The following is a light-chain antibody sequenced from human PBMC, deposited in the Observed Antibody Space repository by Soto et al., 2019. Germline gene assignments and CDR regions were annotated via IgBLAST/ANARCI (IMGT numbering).Light chain of an antibody. CDR3: AAWDDSLSAHVV. Sequence: QSALTQPPSASGTPGQRVTISCSGSSSNIGSNYVFWYHQLPGTAPKLLIYRNNQRPSGIPDRFSGSKSGTSASLAISGLRSEDEADYYCAAWDDSLSAHVVFGGGTKVTVL. J-gene: IGLJ2*01. V-gene: IGLV1-47*01. CDR2: RNN. CDR1: SSNIGSNY.